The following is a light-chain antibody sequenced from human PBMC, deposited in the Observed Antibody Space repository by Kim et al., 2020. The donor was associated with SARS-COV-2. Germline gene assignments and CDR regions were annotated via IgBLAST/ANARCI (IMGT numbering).Light chain of an antibody. J-gene: IGKJ1*01. CDR3: QRYYNAPWT. Sequence: ASVGDRVTITCRASQGISNYLAWYQHKPGKVPGLLIYAASNLQSGVPSRFSGSGSGTDFTLTISSLQPEDVATYYCQRYYNAPWTFGQGTKVDIK. CDR2: AAS. CDR1: QGISNY. V-gene: IGKV1-27*01.